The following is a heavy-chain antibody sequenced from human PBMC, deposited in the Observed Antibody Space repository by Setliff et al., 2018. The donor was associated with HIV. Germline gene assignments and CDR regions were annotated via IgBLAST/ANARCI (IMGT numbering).Heavy chain of an antibody. Sequence: SGPTLVNPTQTLTLTCTFSGFSLNTPGMRVSWIRQPPGKALEWLARIDWDDNKFYITSLKTRLAISKDTSKSQVVLTLSNVDPVDTATYYCARISIVGIAGAFDIWGQGTVVTVSS. D-gene: IGHD1-26*01. CDR1: GFSLNTPGMR. V-gene: IGHV2-70*04. J-gene: IGHJ3*02. CDR3: ARISIVGIAGAFDI. CDR2: IDWDDNK.